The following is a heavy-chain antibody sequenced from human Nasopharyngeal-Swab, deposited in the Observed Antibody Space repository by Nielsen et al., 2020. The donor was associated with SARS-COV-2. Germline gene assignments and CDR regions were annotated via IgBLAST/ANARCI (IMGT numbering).Heavy chain of an antibody. CDR2: ISSSSSYT. CDR1: GFTFSSYG. D-gene: IGHD6-19*01. CDR3: ARGEKQWLVAMGFDY. V-gene: IGHV3-21*05. Sequence: GGSLRLSCAASGFTFSSYGMHWVRQAPGKGLEWVSYISSSSSYTNYADSVKGRFTISRDNAKNSLYLQMNSLRAEDTAVYYCARGEKQWLVAMGFDYWGQGTLVTVSS. J-gene: IGHJ4*02.